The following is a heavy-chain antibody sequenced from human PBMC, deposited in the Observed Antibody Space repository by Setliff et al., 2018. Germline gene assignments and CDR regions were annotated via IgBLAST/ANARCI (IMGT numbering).Heavy chain of an antibody. V-gene: IGHV1-18*04. D-gene: IGHD2-8*01. Sequence: ASVKVSCKASGYTFAESIVSWVRQAPGQGLEWMGWIGVYTGHTSFAQKFEDRVSMSTDKSTNMAYMELRGLRFDDTAVYYCSRLVRFCTRVACQTLSGGEFWGQGTLVTVSS. J-gene: IGHJ1*01. CDR2: IGVYTGHT. CDR3: SRLVRFCTRVACQTLSGGEF. CDR1: GYTFAESI.